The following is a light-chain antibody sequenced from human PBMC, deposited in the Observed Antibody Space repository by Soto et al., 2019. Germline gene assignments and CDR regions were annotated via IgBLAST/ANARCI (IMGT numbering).Light chain of an antibody. V-gene: IGKV3-11*01. Sequence: EIVLTQSPATLSLSPGERATLSCRASQSVSSYLAWYQHKPGQAPRLLIYDASNRATGIPARFSGSGSGTDFTPTISSLEPEDVAVYYCQQHNNWPPGFGHGTKVDIK. CDR3: QQHNNWPPG. J-gene: IGKJ3*01. CDR2: DAS. CDR1: QSVSSY.